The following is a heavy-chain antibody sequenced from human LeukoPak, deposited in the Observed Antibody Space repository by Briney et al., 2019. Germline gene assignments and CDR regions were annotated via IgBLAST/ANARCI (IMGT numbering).Heavy chain of an antibody. J-gene: IGHJ3*02. V-gene: IGHV4-39*01. Sequence: PSETLSLTCTVSGGSISSSSYYWGWIRQPPGKGLEWIGSIYYSGSTYYNPSLKSRVTISVDMSKNQFSLKLGSVTAADTAVYYCARPAQYYDILTGIQMNAFDIWGQGTMVTVSS. CDR2: IYYSGST. D-gene: IGHD3-9*01. CDR3: ARPAQYYDILTGIQMNAFDI. CDR1: GGSISSSSYY.